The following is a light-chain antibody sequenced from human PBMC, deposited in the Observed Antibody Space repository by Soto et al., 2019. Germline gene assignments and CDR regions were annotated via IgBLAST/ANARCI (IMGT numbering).Light chain of an antibody. Sequence: EIVMTQSPATLSVSPGERATLSCRASQSVSGNLAWFQQKPGQAPRLLIYGASTRATGIPARFSGSGSGTEFSLTIGILPSEDFGFDYCQQYNDWPPQHTCGLGTKREVK. J-gene: IGKJ2*01. V-gene: IGKV3-15*01. CDR2: GAS. CDR1: QSVSGN. CDR3: QQYNDWPPQHT.